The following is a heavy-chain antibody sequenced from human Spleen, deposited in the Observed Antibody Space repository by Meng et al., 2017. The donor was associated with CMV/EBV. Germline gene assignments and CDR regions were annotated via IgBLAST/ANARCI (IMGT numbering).Heavy chain of an antibody. CDR1: GYSISSGYY. CDR3: ARDTHYYGSGSFYYYYYGMDV. D-gene: IGHD3-10*01. J-gene: IGHJ6*02. CDR2: IYHSGST. V-gene: IGHV4-38-2*02. Sequence: SETLSLTCTVSGYSISSGYYWGWIRQPPGKGLEWLGSIYHSGSTYYNPSLKSRVTISVDTSKNQFSLKLISVTAADTAVYYCARDTHYYGSGSFYYYYYGMDVWGQGTTVTVSS.